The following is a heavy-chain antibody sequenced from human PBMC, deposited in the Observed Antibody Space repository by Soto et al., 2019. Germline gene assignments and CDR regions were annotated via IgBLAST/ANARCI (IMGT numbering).Heavy chain of an antibody. D-gene: IGHD2-2*01. J-gene: IGHJ6*02. CDR2: ISAYNGNT. CDR3: AREDYQDYYYGMDV. CDR1: GYTFTSYG. Sequence: ASVKVSCKASGYTFTSYGISWVRQAPGQGLEWMGWISAYNGNTNYAQKLQGRVTMTTDTSTSTAYMELRSLRSDDTAVYYCAREDYQDYYYGMDVWGQGTTVTVSS. V-gene: IGHV1-18*01.